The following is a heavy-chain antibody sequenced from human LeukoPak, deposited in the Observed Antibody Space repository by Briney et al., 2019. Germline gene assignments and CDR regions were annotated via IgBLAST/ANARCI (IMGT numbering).Heavy chain of an antibody. J-gene: IGHJ3*02. CDR2: IWYDGSNK. CDR3: ATFGESLGAFDI. D-gene: IGHD3-10*01. Sequence: SGGSLRLSCAASGFTFSSYGMHWVRQAPGKGLEWVAVIWYDGSNKYYADSVKGRFTVSRDNSKNTLYLQMNSLRAEDTAVYYCATFGESLGAFDIWGQGTMVAVSS. CDR1: GFTFSSYG. V-gene: IGHV3-33*01.